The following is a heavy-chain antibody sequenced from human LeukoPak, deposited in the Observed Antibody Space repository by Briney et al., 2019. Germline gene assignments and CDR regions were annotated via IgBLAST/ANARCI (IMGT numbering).Heavy chain of an antibody. V-gene: IGHV3-33*06. Sequence: PGRSLGLSCAASGFTFSSYGMHWVRQAPGKGLEWVAVIWYDGSNKYYADSVKGRFTISRDNSKNTLYLQMNSLRAEDTVVYYCAKDRTYSAVAGTFDYWGQGTLVTVSS. CDR2: IWYDGSNK. D-gene: IGHD6-19*01. J-gene: IGHJ4*02. CDR3: AKDRTYSAVAGTFDY. CDR1: GFTFSSYG.